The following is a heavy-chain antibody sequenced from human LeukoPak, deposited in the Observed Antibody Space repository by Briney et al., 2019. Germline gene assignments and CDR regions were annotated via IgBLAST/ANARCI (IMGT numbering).Heavy chain of an antibody. J-gene: IGHJ4*02. Sequence: GGSLRLSCAASGFTFSSYEMNWVRQAPGKGLEWVSYISSSGSTIYYADSVKGRSTISRDNAKNSLYLQMNSLRAEDTAVYYCASARDSALDYWGQGTLVTVSS. CDR1: GFTFSSYE. D-gene: IGHD2-15*01. CDR3: ASARDSALDY. V-gene: IGHV3-48*03. CDR2: ISSSGSTI.